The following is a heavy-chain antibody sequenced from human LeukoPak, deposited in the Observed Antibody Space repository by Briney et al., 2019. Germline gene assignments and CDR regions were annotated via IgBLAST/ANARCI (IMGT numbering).Heavy chain of an antibody. D-gene: IGHD1-26*01. Sequence: PSETLSLTCTVSGGSIRSSSYYWGWIRQPPGKGLEWIGSIYYSGSTYYNPSLKSRVTISADTSKNQFSLKLSSVTAADTAVYYCATRSELYSYYYMDVWAKGTTVTVSS. CDR2: IYYSGST. J-gene: IGHJ6*03. V-gene: IGHV4-39*01. CDR1: GGSIRSSSYY. CDR3: ATRSELYSYYYMDV.